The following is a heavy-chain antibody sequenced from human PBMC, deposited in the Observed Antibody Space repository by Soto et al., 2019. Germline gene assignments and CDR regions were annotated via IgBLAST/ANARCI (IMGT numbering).Heavy chain of an antibody. V-gene: IGHV1-46*01. Sequence: QVQLVQSGAEVKGPGASVKISCKASGYTFTNFFIHWVRQAPGQGLEWMGIINPGGGSTDYAQKFMGRVTLTRDASTNTVHMELSSLRSEDTAVYYCARDLGSLVAVAGTCYFDYWGQGTLVTVSS. CDR3: ARDLGSLVAVAGTCYFDY. CDR2: INPGGGST. CDR1: GYTFTNFF. J-gene: IGHJ4*02. D-gene: IGHD6-19*01.